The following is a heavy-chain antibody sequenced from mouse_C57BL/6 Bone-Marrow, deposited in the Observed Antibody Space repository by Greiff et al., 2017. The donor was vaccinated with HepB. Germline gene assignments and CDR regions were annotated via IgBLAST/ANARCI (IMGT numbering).Heavy chain of an antibody. CDR3: TRFYYGNYGAMDY. V-gene: IGHV1-5*01. J-gene: IGHJ4*01. Sequence: EVQLQESGTVLARPGASVKMSCKTSGYTFTSYWMHWVKQRPGQGLEWIGAIYPGNSDTSYNQKFKGKAKLTAVTSASTAYMELSSLTNEDSAVYYCTRFYYGNYGAMDYWGQGTSVTVSS. D-gene: IGHD2-1*01. CDR2: IYPGNSDT. CDR1: GYTFTSYW.